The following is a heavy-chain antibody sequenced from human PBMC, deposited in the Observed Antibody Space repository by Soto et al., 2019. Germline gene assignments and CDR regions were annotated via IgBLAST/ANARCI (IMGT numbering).Heavy chain of an antibody. CDR1: GFTFSSYA. CDR2: ISYDGSNK. D-gene: IGHD3-10*01. V-gene: IGHV3-30-3*01. CDR3: ARPDYGSGSYPDY. Sequence: QVQLVESGGGVVQPGRSLRLSCAASGFTFSSYAMRWVRQAPGKGLEWVAVISYDGSNKYYADSVKGRFTSSRDNSKNTLYLQMNSLRAEDTAVYYCARPDYGSGSYPDYWGQGTLVTVSS. J-gene: IGHJ4*02.